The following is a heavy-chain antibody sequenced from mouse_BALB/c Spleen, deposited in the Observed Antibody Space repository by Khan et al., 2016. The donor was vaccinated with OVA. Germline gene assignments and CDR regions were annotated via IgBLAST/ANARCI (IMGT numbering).Heavy chain of an antibody. CDR3: TRGGRVSPFDY. D-gene: IGHD6-2*01. CDR1: GYTFTDYN. CDR2: ITPNNGGT. Sequence: EVQLQQSGPELVKPGASVKISCKASGYTFTDYNMDWVKQSHGKSLEWIGDITPNNGGTIYNQKFKGKATLTVDKSSSTAYMELRSLPSEDPTVYYCTRGGRVSPFDYWGQGTTLTVSA. J-gene: IGHJ2*01. V-gene: IGHV1-18*01.